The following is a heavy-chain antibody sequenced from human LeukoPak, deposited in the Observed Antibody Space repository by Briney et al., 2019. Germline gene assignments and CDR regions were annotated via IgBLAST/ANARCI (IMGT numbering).Heavy chain of an antibody. CDR1: GFIFSRYA. D-gene: IGHD1-1*01. CDR2: ISYHGIER. J-gene: IGHJ3*01. V-gene: IGHV3-30*04. Sequence: QSGGSLRLSCAASGFIFSRYAIHWVRQAPGKGLEWVAVISYHGIERYYAESVRGRFTISRDNSEKTVSLQMNSLRVEDTAVYYCVRAYGTYRPNQAFDVWGRGTVVTVPS. CDR3: VRAYGTYRPNQAFDV.